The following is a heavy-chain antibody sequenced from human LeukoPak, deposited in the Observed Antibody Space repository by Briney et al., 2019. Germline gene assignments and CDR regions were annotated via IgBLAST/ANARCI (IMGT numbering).Heavy chain of an antibody. V-gene: IGHV1-2*06. CDR1: GYTFTGYY. CDR3: ARVDSGSYFFPPLVDY. Sequence: ASVKVSCKASGYTFTGYYMHWVRQAPGQGLEWMGRINPNSGGTNYAQKFQGGVTMTRDTSISTAYMELSRLRSDDTAVYYCARVDSGSYFFPPLVDYWGQGTLVTVSS. J-gene: IGHJ4*02. D-gene: IGHD1-26*01. CDR2: INPNSGGT.